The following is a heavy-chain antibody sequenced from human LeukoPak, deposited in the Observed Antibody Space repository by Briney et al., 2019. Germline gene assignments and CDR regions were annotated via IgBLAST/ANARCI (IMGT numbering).Heavy chain of an antibody. CDR1: GVTFSSYA. CDR2: IIPIFGTA. CDR3: ARGRVSRPDNWFDP. Sequence: PTASVKVSCKASGVTFSSYAISWVRQAPGQGLEWMGGIIPIFGTANYAQKFQGRVTITTDESTSTAYMELSSLRSEDTAVYYCARGRVSRPDNWFDPWGQGTLVTVSS. V-gene: IGHV1-69*05. J-gene: IGHJ5*02. D-gene: IGHD5/OR15-5a*01.